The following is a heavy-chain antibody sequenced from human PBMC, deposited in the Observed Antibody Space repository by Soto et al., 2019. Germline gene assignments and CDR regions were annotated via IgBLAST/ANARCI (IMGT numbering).Heavy chain of an antibody. CDR2: IYHSGST. CDR3: ARQYDFWSVVDGMDV. CDR1: GGSISSSNW. J-gene: IGHJ6*02. Sequence: QVQLQESGPGLVKPSGTLSLTGAVSGGSISSSNWWSRVRQPPGKGLEWIGEIYHSGSTNYNPSLKSRVTISVDKSKNQFSLKLSSVTAADTAVYYCARQYDFWSVVDGMDVWGQGTTVTVSS. V-gene: IGHV4-4*02. D-gene: IGHD3-3*01.